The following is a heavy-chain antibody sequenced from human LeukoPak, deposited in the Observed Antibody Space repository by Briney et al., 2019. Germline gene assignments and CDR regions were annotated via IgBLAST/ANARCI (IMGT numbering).Heavy chain of an antibody. CDR2: IYYSGST. CDR3: ASGVVGYCSGGSCPPTY. Sequence: SETLSLTCTVSGGSISSYYWSWIRQPPGKGLEWIGYIYYSGSTNYNPSLKSRVTISVDTSKNQFSLKLSSVTAADTAVYYCASGVVGYCSGGSCPPTYWGQETLVTVSS. CDR1: GGSISSYY. J-gene: IGHJ4*02. D-gene: IGHD2-15*01. V-gene: IGHV4-59*01.